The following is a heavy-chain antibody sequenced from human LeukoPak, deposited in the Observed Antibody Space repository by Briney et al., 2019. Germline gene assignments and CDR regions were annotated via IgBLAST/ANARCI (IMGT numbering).Heavy chain of an antibody. CDR1: GYTFTDYY. D-gene: IGHD3-22*01. CDR3: ARDGYYYDSSGYYYGY. Sequence: PRASVKVSCKASGYTFTDYYIHWVRQAPGQGLEWMGWINPDSGGTNYAQKFQGRVTMTRDTSISTAYMELSRLRSDDTAVYYCARDGYYYDSSGYYYGYWGQGTLVTVSS. J-gene: IGHJ4*02. V-gene: IGHV1-2*02. CDR2: INPDSGGT.